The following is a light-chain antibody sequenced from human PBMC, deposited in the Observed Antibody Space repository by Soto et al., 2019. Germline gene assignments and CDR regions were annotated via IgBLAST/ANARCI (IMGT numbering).Light chain of an antibody. CDR2: GAS. Sequence: EIVLTQSPGTLSLSPGERATLSCRASQSVSSNYLAWYQHKPGQAPRLLIYGASRRPAGIPDRFSGSGSGTDIVLTISRLEPEDFAAYFCQQYGNSPPSTFGQGTKLEIK. J-gene: IGKJ2*01. V-gene: IGKV3-20*01. CDR1: QSVSSNY. CDR3: QQYGNSPPST.